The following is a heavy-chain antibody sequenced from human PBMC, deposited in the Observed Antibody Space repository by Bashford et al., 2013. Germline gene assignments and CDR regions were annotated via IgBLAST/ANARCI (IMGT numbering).Heavy chain of an antibody. CDR2: ISAYNGNT. CDR3: ARDSDPNLVFDY. D-gene: IGHD2-8*01. V-gene: IGHV1-18*01. J-gene: IGHJ4*02. Sequence: WVRQAPGQGLEWMGWISAYNGNTNYAQKLQGRVTMTTDTSTSTAYMELRSLRSDDTAVYYCARDSDPNLVFDYWGQGTLVTVSS.